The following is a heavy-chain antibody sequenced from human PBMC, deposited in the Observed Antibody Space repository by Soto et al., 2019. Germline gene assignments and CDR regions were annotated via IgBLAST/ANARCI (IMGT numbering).Heavy chain of an antibody. CDR1: GGAFSSYA. CDR2: IIPIFGTA. CDR3: ARTSPNAGSGIWYNWFDP. D-gene: IGHD3-10*01. J-gene: IGHJ5*02. Sequence: SVKVSCKASGGAFSSYAISWVRQAPGQGLEWMGGIIPIFGTANYAQKFQGRVTITADESTSTAYMELSSLRSEDTAVYYCARTSPNAGSGIWYNWFDPWGQGTLVTVSS. V-gene: IGHV1-69*13.